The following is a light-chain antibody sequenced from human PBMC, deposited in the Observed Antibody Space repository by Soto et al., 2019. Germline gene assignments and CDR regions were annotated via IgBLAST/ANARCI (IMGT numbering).Light chain of an antibody. CDR2: GAS. V-gene: IGKV3D-15*01. CDR3: HQRDNGTRVT. J-gene: IGKJ5*01. CDR1: QSVSRN. Sequence: EIVMTQSPLTGSVSPGESSTLSCMARQSVSRNLAWYQQKPGQAPRLLIYGASSRATGIPDRFSGSGSGTDFTLTITSLEPEDFAVYFCHQRDNGTRVTFGQGTRLEIK.